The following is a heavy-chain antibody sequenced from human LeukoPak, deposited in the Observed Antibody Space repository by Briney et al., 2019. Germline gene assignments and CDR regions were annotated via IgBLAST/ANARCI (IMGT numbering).Heavy chain of an antibody. V-gene: IGHV4-61*02. J-gene: IGHJ5*02. CDR1: GGSISSGSYY. CDR3: ARGGPKYYYGSGSYSINWFDP. Sequence: PSETLSLTCTVSGGSISSGSYYRSWIRQPAGKGLEWIGRIYTSGSTNYNPSLKSRVTISVDTSKNQFSLKLSSVTAADTAVYYCARGGPKYYYGSGSYSINWFDPWGQGTLVTVSS. CDR2: IYTSGST. D-gene: IGHD3-10*01.